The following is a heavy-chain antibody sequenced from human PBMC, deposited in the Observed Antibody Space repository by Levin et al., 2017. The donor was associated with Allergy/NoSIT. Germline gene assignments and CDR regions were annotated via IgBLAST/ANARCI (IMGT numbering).Heavy chain of an antibody. CDR3: ARAGWDGGATPGFLDY. D-gene: IGHD1-26*01. V-gene: IGHV1-18*01. Sequence: GASVKVSCKASGYTFTSYGISWVRQAPGQGLEWMGWISAYNGNTNYAQKLQGRVTMTTDTSTSTAYMELRSLRSDDTAVYYCARAGWDGGATPGFLDYWGQGTLVTVSS. CDR1: GYTFTSYG. J-gene: IGHJ4*02. CDR2: ISAYNGNT.